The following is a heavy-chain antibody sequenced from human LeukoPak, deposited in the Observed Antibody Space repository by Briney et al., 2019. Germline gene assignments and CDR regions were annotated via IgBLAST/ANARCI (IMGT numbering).Heavy chain of an antibody. V-gene: IGHV3-48*03. CDR3: AGERSGCERFDS. CDR2: ISSGGSTI. D-gene: IGHD3-22*01. Sequence: GGSLRLSCAASGFTFSTYEMNWVRQTPGKGLEWVSYISSGGSTIYYADSVKGRFTISRDNAKNAVYLQMNSLRAEDTAVYFCAGERSGCERFDSWGQGALVTVSS. J-gene: IGHJ5*01. CDR1: GFTFSTYE.